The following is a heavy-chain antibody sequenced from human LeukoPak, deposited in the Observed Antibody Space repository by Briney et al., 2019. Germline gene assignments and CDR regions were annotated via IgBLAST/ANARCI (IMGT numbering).Heavy chain of an antibody. Sequence: SETLSLTCPVSGGSIRRGFYYWSWIRQPAGKGLEWIGRIHSSGSTNYHPSLKSRLTISVDTSKNQFSLKLSSLTAADTAVYYCARLGYYGSGSLVDYFDYWGQGTLVTVSS. D-gene: IGHD3-10*01. V-gene: IGHV4-61*02. J-gene: IGHJ4*02. CDR2: IHSSGST. CDR3: ARLGYYGSGSLVDYFDY. CDR1: GGSIRRGFYY.